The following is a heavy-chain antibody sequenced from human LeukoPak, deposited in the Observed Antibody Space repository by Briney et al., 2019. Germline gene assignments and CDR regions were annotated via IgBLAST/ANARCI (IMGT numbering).Heavy chain of an antibody. CDR3: ATESYGFDY. J-gene: IGHJ4*02. V-gene: IGHV3-33*03. CDR2: IWYDGSNK. CDR1: GFTFSSYG. D-gene: IGHD2-8*01. Sequence: GGSLRLSCAASGFTFSSYGMHWVRQAPGKGLEWVAVIWYDGSNKYYADSVKGRFTISRDNAKNSLYLQMNSLRAEDTAVYYCATESYGFDYWGQGTLVTVSS.